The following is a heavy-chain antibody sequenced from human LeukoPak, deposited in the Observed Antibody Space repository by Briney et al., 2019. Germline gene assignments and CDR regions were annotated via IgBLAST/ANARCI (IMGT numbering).Heavy chain of an antibody. V-gene: IGHV3-15*01. D-gene: IGHD3-10*01. J-gene: IGHJ4*02. CDR2: IKSKTDGGTT. Sequence: GGSLRLSCAASGFTFSNAWMSWVRQAPGKGLEWVGRIKSKTDGGTTDYAAPVKGRFTISRDDSKNTLYLQMNSLRTEDTAVYYCTTDYGSGSYFDYWGQGTLVTVSS. CDR1: GFTFSNAW. CDR3: TTDYGSGSYFDY.